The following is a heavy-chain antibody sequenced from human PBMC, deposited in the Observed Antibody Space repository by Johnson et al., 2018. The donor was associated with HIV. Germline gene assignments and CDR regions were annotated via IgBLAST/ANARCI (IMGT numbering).Heavy chain of an antibody. Sequence: VQLVESGGGLVQPGGSLRLSCAASGFTFSSYWMSWVRQAPGKGLEWVANIKQDGSEKYYVDSVTGRFTISRDNAKNSLYLQMNSLRAEDTAVYYCARDEYPLRAAAWKSAFDIWGQGTMVTVSS. J-gene: IGHJ3*02. CDR2: IKQDGSEK. CDR1: GFTFSSYW. D-gene: IGHD6-13*01. CDR3: ARDEYPLRAAAWKSAFDI. V-gene: IGHV3-7*01.